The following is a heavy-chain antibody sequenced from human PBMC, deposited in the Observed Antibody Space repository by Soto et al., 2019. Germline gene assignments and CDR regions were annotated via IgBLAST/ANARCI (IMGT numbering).Heavy chain of an antibody. J-gene: IGHJ6*02. V-gene: IGHV4-59*01. CDR2: IYYSGET. CDR1: GDSISRYY. CDR3: ARDQGGEFLKGSGMDV. Sequence: QVQLQESGPGLVKPSETLSLTCTVSGDSISRYYWSWIRLFPGKGLEWIGYIYYSGETNYNPSVKRRVTISVDRTKNQFSLKLSSVTAADTAVYYCARDQGGEFLKGSGMDVWGQGTTVTVSS. D-gene: IGHD3-10*01.